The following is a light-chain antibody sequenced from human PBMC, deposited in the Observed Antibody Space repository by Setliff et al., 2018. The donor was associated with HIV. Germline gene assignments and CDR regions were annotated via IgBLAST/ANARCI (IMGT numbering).Light chain of an antibody. CDR3: CSNTGSNTYV. J-gene: IGLJ1*01. CDR1: SSDIGRYNL. Sequence: QSVLTQPASVSGSPGQSITISCTGTSSDIGRYNLVSWYQQYPGKAPKLMIYQATKRPSGVSNRFSGSKSGNTASLTISVLQAEDEADYYCCSNTGSNTYVFGSGTKVTV. CDR2: QAT. V-gene: IGLV2-23*01.